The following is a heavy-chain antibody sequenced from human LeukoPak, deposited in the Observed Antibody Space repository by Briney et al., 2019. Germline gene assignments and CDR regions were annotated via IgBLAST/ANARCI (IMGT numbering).Heavy chain of an antibody. D-gene: IGHD6-19*01. CDR3: ARDPPGSSGWYGVDY. CDR2: ISYDGSNK. CDR1: GFTFSSYA. V-gene: IGHV3-30-3*01. Sequence: PGGSLRLSCAASGFTFSSYAMHWVRQAPGKGLEWVAVISYDGSNKYYADSVKGRFTISRDNSKNTLYLQMSSLRAEDTAVYYCARDPPGSSGWYGVDYWGQGTLVTVSS. J-gene: IGHJ4*02.